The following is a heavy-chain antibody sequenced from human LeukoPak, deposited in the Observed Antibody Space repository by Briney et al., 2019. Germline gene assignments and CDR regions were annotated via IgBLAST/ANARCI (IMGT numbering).Heavy chain of an antibody. CDR2: IIPIFGTA. J-gene: IGHJ6*02. D-gene: IGHD3-3*01. CDR3: ARDLSAMEYYYGMDV. V-gene: IGHV1-69*13. CDR1: GGTFSSYA. Sequence: GASVTVSCKASGGTFSSYAIIWVRQAPGQGLEWIGAIIPIFGTANYAQKFQGRVTITADESTSTAYMELSSLRSEDTAVYYCARDLSAMEYYYGMDVWGQGTTVTVSS.